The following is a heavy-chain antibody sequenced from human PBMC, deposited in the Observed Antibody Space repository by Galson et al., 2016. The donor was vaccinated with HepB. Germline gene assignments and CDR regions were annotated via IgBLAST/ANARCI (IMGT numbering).Heavy chain of an antibody. V-gene: IGHV4-4*02. J-gene: IGHJ4*02. D-gene: IGHD2-2*01. CDR3: ASGGRRVPFDY. Sequence: SETLSLTCAVSGDSVSRNNWWNWVRQPPGKGLEWIGEIYHSGSTRYNTSLKSRVTISLDESKNHLSLKLTSVTAADTAVYYCASGGRRVPFDYWGQG. CDR1: GDSVSRNNW. CDR2: IYHSGST.